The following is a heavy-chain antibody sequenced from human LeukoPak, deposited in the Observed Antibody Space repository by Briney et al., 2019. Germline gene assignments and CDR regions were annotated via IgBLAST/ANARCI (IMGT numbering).Heavy chain of an antibody. J-gene: IGHJ4*02. D-gene: IGHD4-17*01. Sequence: SVKVSCKASGDTFSSYAISWVRQAPGQGLEWMGGIIPIFGTANYAQKFQGRVTITADESTSTAYMELSSLRSEDTAVYYCARDRVGLTWTTPFDYWGQGTLVTVSS. CDR3: ARDRVGLTWTTPFDY. CDR2: IIPIFGTA. V-gene: IGHV1-69*13. CDR1: GDTFSSYA.